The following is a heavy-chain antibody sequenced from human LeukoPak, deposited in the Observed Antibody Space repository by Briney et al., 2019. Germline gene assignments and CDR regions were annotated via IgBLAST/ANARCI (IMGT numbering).Heavy chain of an antibody. CDR3: ARVHSSSRGDY. J-gene: IGHJ4*02. Sequence: ASVKVSCKASGYTFTSYGINWVRQATGQGLEWMGWMNPNSGNTGYAQKFQSRVTMTRNTSISTAYMELSSLRSEDTAVYYCARVHSSSRGDYWGQGTLVTVSS. CDR1: GYTFTSYG. D-gene: IGHD6-6*01. CDR2: MNPNSGNT. V-gene: IGHV1-8*01.